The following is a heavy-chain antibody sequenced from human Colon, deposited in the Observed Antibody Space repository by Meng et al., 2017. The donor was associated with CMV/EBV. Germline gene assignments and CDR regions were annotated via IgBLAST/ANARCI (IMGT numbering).Heavy chain of an antibody. CDR3: AKDPAGFSYGKADY. CDR2: FGIIGGRT. Sequence: ASGVTCSRYAMRWVRQAPGKGLEWVSGFGIIGGRTSYADSVKGRFTISRDNSNLYLQMTSLRAEDTAVYYCAKDPAGFSYGKADYWGQGTLVTVSS. CDR1: GVTCSRYA. D-gene: IGHD5-18*01. J-gene: IGHJ4*02. V-gene: IGHV3-23*01.